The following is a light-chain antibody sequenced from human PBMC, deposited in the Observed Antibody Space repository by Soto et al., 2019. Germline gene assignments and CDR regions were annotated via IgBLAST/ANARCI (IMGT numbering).Light chain of an antibody. Sequence: EIVMTQSPATLSVSPGERATLSCRASQSVSSNVAWYQQKPGQAHRPLIYGASTRATGIPARFSGSGSGTEFTLTIRSLQSEDFAVYYCQQYNNWPPKWTFGQGTKVEIK. CDR3: QQYNNWPPKWT. V-gene: IGKV3-15*01. J-gene: IGKJ1*01. CDR1: QSVSSN. CDR2: GAS.